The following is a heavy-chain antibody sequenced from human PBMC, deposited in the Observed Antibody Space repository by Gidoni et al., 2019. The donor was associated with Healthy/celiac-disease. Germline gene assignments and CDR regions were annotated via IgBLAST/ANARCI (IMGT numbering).Heavy chain of an antibody. CDR1: GFTFSSYA. J-gene: IGHJ4*02. V-gene: IGHV3-23*01. D-gene: IGHD6-13*01. CDR2: INGRGGST. Sequence: EVQLLESGGGLLQPGGSLRLSCAASGFTFSSYAMSWVRQAQGKGRVWVSAINGRGGSTDYADAVKGRFTISRDNSKNTLYLQMNSLRAEDTAVYYCAKDIEQQLVENFDYWGQGTLVTVSS. CDR3: AKDIEQQLVENFDY.